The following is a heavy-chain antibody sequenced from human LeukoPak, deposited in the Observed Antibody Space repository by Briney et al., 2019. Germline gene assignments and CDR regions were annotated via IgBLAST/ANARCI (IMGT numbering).Heavy chain of an antibody. J-gene: IGHJ4*02. CDR3: AKGSSSSRPYYFDC. CDR2: ITGGGDDT. V-gene: IGHV3-23*01. D-gene: IGHD6-6*01. Sequence: GSLRLSCTASGFTFSTYAMSWVRQAPGKGLEWFSAITGGGDDTYYADSVKGRSTISRDNSKNTLYLQMNSLRVEDTAVYYCAKGSSSSRPYYFDCWGQGALVTVSS. CDR1: GFTFSTYA.